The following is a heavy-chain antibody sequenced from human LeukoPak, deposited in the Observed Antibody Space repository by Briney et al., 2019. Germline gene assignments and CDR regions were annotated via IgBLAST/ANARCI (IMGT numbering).Heavy chain of an antibody. CDR1: SASFNTYY. Sequence: SETLSLTCTVSSASFNTYYWSWVRQPPGKGLEGIGRIYTSGSTNYNPSLKSRVTMSVDTSNNQFSLKLTSVTAADTAVYYCARKAKGAYDFDYWGQGTLVTVSS. V-gene: IGHV4-4*07. CDR2: IYTSGST. CDR3: ARKAKGAYDFDY. D-gene: IGHD3-16*01. J-gene: IGHJ4*02.